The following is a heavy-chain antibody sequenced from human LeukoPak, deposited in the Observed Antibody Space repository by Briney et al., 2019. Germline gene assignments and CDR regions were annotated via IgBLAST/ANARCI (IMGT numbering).Heavy chain of an antibody. CDR3: AREAWRPYLDY. CDR1: GFTFTSYA. Sequence: PGGSLRLSCAASGFTFTSYAMSWVRQVPGKGLEWVSDINDNGVTTFYADSVKGRFTIFRDNSKNRLYLQMNSLRAEDTAVYYCAREAWRPYLDYWGQGTPVTVSS. D-gene: IGHD3-3*01. CDR2: INDNGVTT. V-gene: IGHV3-23*01. J-gene: IGHJ4*02.